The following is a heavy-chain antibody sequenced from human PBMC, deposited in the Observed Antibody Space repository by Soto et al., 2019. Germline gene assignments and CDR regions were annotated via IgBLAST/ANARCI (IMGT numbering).Heavy chain of an antibody. CDR1: GASISSSDYY. J-gene: IGHJ4*02. CDR2: IYYSGTT. D-gene: IGHD3-3*01. Sequence: SETLSLTCTVSGASISSSDYYWGWVRQTPGKGLDWIGNIYYSGTTYYNPSLKSRVTISVDTSKNQFSLKLNSVTAADTAVYYCARFLMPASRNTDFDYWGQGTLVTVYS. V-gene: IGHV4-39*01. CDR3: ARFLMPASRNTDFDY.